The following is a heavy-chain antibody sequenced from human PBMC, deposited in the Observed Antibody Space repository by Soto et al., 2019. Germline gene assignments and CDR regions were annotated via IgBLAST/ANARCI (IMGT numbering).Heavy chain of an antibody. D-gene: IGHD3-16*01. CDR3: ARQQDYDYVWGSYKGPLYFDY. J-gene: IGHJ4*02. Sequence: SETLSLTCAVSGGSISSSNWWSWVRQPPGKGLEWIGEIYHSGSTNYNPSLKSRVTISVDKSKNQFSLKLSSVTAADTAVYYCARQQDYDYVWGSYKGPLYFDYWGQGTLVTVSS. V-gene: IGHV4-4*02. CDR2: IYHSGST. CDR1: GGSISSSNW.